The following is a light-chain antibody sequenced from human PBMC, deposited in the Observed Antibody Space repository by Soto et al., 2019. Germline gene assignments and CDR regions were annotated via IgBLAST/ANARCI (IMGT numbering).Light chain of an antibody. CDR3: MQALQTPAT. CDR2: LGS. CDR1: QSLLLSNGYNY. V-gene: IGKV2-28*01. J-gene: IGKJ1*01. Sequence: DLVMTQSPLFLPVTPGEPASISCRSSQSLLLSNGYNYLDWYLQKPGQSPQLLIYLGSNRASGVPDRFSGSGSGTDFTLKISRVEAEDVGVYYCMQALQTPATFGQGTKVEIK.